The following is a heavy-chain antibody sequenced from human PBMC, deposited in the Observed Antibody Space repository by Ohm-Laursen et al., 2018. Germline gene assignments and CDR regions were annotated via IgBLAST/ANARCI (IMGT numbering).Heavy chain of an antibody. Sequence: SLRLACLASGFTFISYAINWLRPGPGKGLAWVSTISHSGSSTYYAGSVKARFTISRDNSKHTLYLQMNSLRDEDTAVYYCAKDLLWSGRAGYFDYWGQGTLVTVSS. J-gene: IGHJ4*02. CDR3: AKDLLWSGRAGYFDY. V-gene: IGHV3-23*01. D-gene: IGHD3-3*01. CDR1: GFTFISYA. CDR2: ISHSGSST.